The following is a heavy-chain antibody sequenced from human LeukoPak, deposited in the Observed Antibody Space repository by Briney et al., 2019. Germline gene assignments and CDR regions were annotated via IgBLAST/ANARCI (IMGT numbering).Heavy chain of an antibody. CDR2: ISGSGGST. CDR3: ARTLVGTIFGVAPGDY. CDR1: GFTFSSYA. Sequence: PGGSLRLSCAASGFTFSSYAMSWVRQAPGKGLEWVSAISGSGGSTYYADSVKGRFTISRDNAKNSLYLQMNSLRAEDTAVYYCARTLVGTIFGVAPGDYWGQGTLVTVSS. D-gene: IGHD3-3*01. J-gene: IGHJ4*02. V-gene: IGHV3-23*01.